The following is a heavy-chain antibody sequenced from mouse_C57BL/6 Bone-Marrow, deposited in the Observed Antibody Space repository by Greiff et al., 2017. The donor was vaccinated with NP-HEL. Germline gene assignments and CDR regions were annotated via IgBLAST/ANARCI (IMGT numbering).Heavy chain of an antibody. CDR2: ISYDGSN. CDR1: GYSITSGYY. J-gene: IGHJ1*03. CDR3: ARDTTVVVNWYFDV. V-gene: IGHV3-6*01. D-gene: IGHD1-1*01. Sequence: EVQRVESGPGLVKPSQSLSLTCSVTGYSITSGYYWNWIRQFPGNKLEWMGYISYDGSNNYNPSLKNRISITRDTSKNQFFLKLNSVTTEDTATYYCARDTTVVVNWYFDVWGTGTTVTVSS.